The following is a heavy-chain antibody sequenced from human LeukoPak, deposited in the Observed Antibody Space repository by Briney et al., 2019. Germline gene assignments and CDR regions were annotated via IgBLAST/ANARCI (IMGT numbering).Heavy chain of an antibody. CDR3: ARDRYCNTNRCSDY. D-gene: IGHD2-15*01. CDR2: INTDGSST. J-gene: IGHJ4*02. V-gene: IGHV3-74*03. Sequence: GGSLRLSCAASGFTFSSYWMHWVRQAPGKGLVWVSRINTDGSSTTYADSVKGRFTISRDNAKNTLYLEMNSLRAEDTAVYYCARDRYCNTNRCSDYRGQGTLVTGS. CDR1: GFTFSSYW.